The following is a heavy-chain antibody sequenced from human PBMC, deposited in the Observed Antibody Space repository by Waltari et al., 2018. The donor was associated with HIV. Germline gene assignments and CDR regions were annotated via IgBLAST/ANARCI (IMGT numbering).Heavy chain of an antibody. D-gene: IGHD6-19*01. CDR1: GFTFDAYA. Sequence: EDHLVESGGGLVQPGGSLRPSCAASGFTFDAYALPWVRQGPGKGLEWVSGISWNSGTKDYADSVKGRFSISRDNAKSFLYLQMNSLKTEDTALYYCAKDTSIGSGWKNVFDIWGQGIMVTVSS. CDR2: ISWNSGTK. V-gene: IGHV3-9*01. CDR3: AKDTSIGSGWKNVFDI. J-gene: IGHJ3*02.